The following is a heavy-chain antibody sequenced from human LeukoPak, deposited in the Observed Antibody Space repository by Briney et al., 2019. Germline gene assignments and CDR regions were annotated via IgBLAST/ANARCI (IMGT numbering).Heavy chain of an antibody. CDR2: IYYSGST. V-gene: IGHV4-59*08. CDR3: ARLGIQRSTWKIDS. D-gene: IGHD6-13*01. CDR1: GDSISSYY. J-gene: IGHJ4*02. Sequence: SETLSLTCTVSGDSISSYYWSWVRQPPGKGLKWIGYIYYSGSTNYNPSLKSRVTISLDTSKNQFSLKLSSVTAADTAVYYCARLGIQRSTWKIDSWGQGTLVTVSS.